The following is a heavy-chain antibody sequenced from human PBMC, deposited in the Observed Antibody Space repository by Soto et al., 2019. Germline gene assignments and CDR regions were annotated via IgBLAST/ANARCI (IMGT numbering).Heavy chain of an antibody. CDR1: GGSVSSGSYY. D-gene: IGHD3-16*01. CDR3: ARGFWGSLDV. V-gene: IGHV4-61*01. J-gene: IGHJ6*02. Sequence: SETLSLTCTVSGGSVSSGSYYWSWIRQPPGKGLEWIGYIYYSGSTNYNPSLKSRVTISVDTSKNQFSLKLSSVTAADTAVYYCARGFWGSLDVWGQGITVTVSS. CDR2: IYYSGST.